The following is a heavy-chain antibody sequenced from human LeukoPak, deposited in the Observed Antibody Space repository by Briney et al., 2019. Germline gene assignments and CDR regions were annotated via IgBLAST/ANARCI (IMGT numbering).Heavy chain of an antibody. CDR1: GGSFSGYY. Sequence: PSETLSLTCAVYGGSFSGYYWSWIRQPPGKGLEWIGEINHSGSTDYNPSLKSRVTISVDTSKNQFSLELSSVTAADTAVYYCARWNSGSYYDYWGQGTLVTVSS. J-gene: IGHJ4*02. CDR2: INHSGST. V-gene: IGHV4-34*01. D-gene: IGHD1-26*01. CDR3: ARWNSGSYYDY.